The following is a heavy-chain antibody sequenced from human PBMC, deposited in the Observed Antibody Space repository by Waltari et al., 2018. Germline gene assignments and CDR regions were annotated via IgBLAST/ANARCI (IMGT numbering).Heavy chain of an antibody. CDR3: ATYIGASIGTAAFDV. D-gene: IGHD3-16*01. CDR1: GGSIPSKRHH. V-gene: IGHV4-39*01. CDR2: SSYRGAT. Sequence: QLHLQESGPGLVKPSDTLSATCRVSGGSIPSKRHHWGWVRQPPGKGLVWTATSSYRGATYNNPSLKSRVTISVDTSKNQFSLKLSSVTAADTAVYYCATYIGASIGTAAFDVWGQGTMVTVSS. J-gene: IGHJ3*01.